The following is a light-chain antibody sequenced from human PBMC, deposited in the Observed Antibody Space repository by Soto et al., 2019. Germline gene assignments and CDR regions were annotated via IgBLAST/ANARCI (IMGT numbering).Light chain of an antibody. V-gene: IGKV3-20*01. J-gene: IGKJ1*01. Sequence: EIVLTQSPGTLSLSPGERATLSCRASQSVNSFLAWFQQKPGQAPRLLIYGASNRATGIPDRFSGSGSETDFTLTITRLEPEDFVVYYCHHYVGSPWTFGQGTKVENK. CDR1: QSVNSF. CDR3: HHYVGSPWT. CDR2: GAS.